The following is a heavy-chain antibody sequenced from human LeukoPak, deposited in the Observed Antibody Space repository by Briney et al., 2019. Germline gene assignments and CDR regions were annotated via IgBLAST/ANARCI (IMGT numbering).Heavy chain of an antibody. CDR1: GYTFTSYG. CDR2: ISAYNGNT. Sequence: ASVKVSSKASGYTFTSYGISWVRQAPGQGLEWMGWISAYNGNTNYAQKLQGRVTMTTDTSTSTAYMELRSLRSDDTAVYYCASSHGIAAAGNAFDIWGQGTMVTVSS. V-gene: IGHV1-18*01. J-gene: IGHJ3*02. CDR3: ASSHGIAAAGNAFDI. D-gene: IGHD6-13*01.